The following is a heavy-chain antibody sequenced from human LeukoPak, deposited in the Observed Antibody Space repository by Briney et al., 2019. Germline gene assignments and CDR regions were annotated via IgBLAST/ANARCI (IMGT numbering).Heavy chain of an antibody. CDR2: IFYSGQT. CDR1: GGSINNNIHY. V-gene: IGHV4-39*07. J-gene: IGHJ5*02. CDR3: ARVFPSAMVRGVDVGWFDP. Sequence: PSETLSLTCTVSGGSINNNIHYWGWIRQPPGKGLEWIGTIFYSGQTYYNPSLKSRVTISVDTSKNQFSLKLSSVTAADTAVYYCARVFPSAMVRGVDVGWFDPWGQGTLVTVSS. D-gene: IGHD3-10*01.